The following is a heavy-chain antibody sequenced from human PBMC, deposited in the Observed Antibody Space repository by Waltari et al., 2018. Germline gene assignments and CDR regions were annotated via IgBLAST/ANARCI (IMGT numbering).Heavy chain of an antibody. CDR2: INPNSGGT. J-gene: IGHJ4*02. V-gene: IGHV1-2*02. D-gene: IGHD3-22*01. CDR1: GYTFTGSY. Sequence: QVQLVQSGAEVKKPGASVKVSCKASGYTFTGSYMNWVRLAPGPGLEWMGWINPNSGGTNYAQKFQGRVTMTRDTSISTAYMELSRLRSDDTAVYYCAGGGNYYDSSGYHYYFDYWGQGTLVTVSS. CDR3: AGGGNYYDSSGYHYYFDY.